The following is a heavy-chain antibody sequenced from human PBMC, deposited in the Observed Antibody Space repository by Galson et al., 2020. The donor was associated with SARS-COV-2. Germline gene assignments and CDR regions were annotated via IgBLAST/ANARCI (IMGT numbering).Heavy chain of an antibody. J-gene: IGHJ4*02. CDR3: ARDGQSSSGWAFDY. CDR2: IFYDGSNK. V-gene: IGHV3-33*01. D-gene: IGHD6-19*01. CDR1: GFTFKSHA. Sequence: GESLKISCAASGFTFKSHAMHWVRQAPGKGLEWVAQIFYDGSNKYYVDSVKGRFTISRDNSENTLYLQMNNLRAEDTAVYYCARDGQSSSGWAFDYWGQGTLVTVSS.